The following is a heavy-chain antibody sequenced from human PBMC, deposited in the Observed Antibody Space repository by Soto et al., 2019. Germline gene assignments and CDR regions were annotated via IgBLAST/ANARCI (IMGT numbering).Heavy chain of an antibody. D-gene: IGHD5-12*01. J-gene: IGHJ4*02. CDR2: INAGNGNT. CDR1: GYTFNSYA. CDR3: ATPIVAFY. V-gene: IGHV1-3*01. Sequence: QVQLVQSGAEVKKPGASVKVSCKASGYTFNSYAIHWVRQAPGQRLEWMGWINAGNGNTKYSQKFQGRVIITRDTSAGTAYMELRSLRSEDTAVYYCATPIVAFYWGQGTLVTVSS.